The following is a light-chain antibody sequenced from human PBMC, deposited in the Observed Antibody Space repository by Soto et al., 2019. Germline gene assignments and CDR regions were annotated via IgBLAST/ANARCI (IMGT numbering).Light chain of an antibody. CDR1: QSISSNY. J-gene: IGKJ5*01. CDR3: QQYGSSLIT. Sequence: EIVLTQSPGTLSLSPGERATLSCRASQSISSNYLAWYQQKPGQAPRLLIYVASSRASGIPDRFSGSGSGTDFTLTISKLEPEDFAVYYCQQYGSSLITLGQGTRLEIK. V-gene: IGKV3-20*01. CDR2: VAS.